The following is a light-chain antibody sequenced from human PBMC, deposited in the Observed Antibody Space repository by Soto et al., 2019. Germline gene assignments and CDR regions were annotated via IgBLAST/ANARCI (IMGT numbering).Light chain of an antibody. J-gene: IGKJ2*01. CDR3: QQYDNWPPT. Sequence: EMVMTQSPATLSVSPGERATLSCRATQSVSSDVAWYQQKPGQAPRLLIYGATTRATDVAGRFSGSGSGTEFTLTISSLQSADFAVYYCQQYDNWPPTFGQGTKLEI. V-gene: IGKV3-15*01. CDR2: GAT. CDR1: QSVSSD.